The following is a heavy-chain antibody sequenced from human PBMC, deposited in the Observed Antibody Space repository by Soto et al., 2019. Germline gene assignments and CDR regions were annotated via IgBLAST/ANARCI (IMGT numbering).Heavy chain of an antibody. CDR2: IIPTLGTP. D-gene: IGHD3-3*01. CDR3: ARAAFRSGYYGYYYGMDV. Sequence: QVQLVQSGAEVKKPGSSVKVSFKASGGTFSTHAISWVRQAPGQWLEWLGGIIPTLGTPNYAQKFQGRVTVTADEYTSTAYMELSRLTSEDTAVYYCARAAFRSGYYGYYYGMDVWGQGTAVNV. J-gene: IGHJ6*02. CDR1: GGTFSTHA. V-gene: IGHV1-69*01.